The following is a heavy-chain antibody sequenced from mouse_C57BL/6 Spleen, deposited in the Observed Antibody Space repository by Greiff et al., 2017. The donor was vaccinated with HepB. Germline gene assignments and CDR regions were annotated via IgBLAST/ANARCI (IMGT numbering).Heavy chain of an antibody. CDR1: GYTFTSYW. D-gene: IGHD1-1*01. J-gene: IGHJ3*01. V-gene: IGHV1-69*01. CDR3: ARSDYGSRVFAY. CDR2: IDPSDSYT. Sequence: QVQLQQPGAELVMPGASVKLSCKASGYTFTSYWMHWVKQRPGQGLEWIGEIDPSDSYTNYNQKFKGKSTLTVDKPSSTAYMQLSSLTSEDSAVYYCARSDYGSRVFAYWGQGTLVTVSA.